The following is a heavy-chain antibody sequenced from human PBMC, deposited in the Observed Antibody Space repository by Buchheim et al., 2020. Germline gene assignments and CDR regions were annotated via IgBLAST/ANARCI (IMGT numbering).Heavy chain of an antibody. J-gene: IGHJ1*01. CDR2: ISASGGRT. D-gene: IGHD3-10*01. V-gene: IGHV3-48*03. CDR3: ATDPHYPSGSY. Sequence: EVFLVESGGHLVQPGGSLRLSCAASGFPFGGYEMNWVRQAPGKGLECIAYISASGGRTYYVYSVRGRFTISRYNAKNSLYLQMGSLRVEDTAVYYCATDPHYPSGSYWGRGTL. CDR1: GFPFGGYE.